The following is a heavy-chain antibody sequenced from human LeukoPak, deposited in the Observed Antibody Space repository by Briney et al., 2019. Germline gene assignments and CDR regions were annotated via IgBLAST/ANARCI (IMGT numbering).Heavy chain of an antibody. Sequence: GGSLRLSCAASGFTFSDYSMNWVRQAPGMGLEWVSCISSSSTSIFYADSVKGRFTISRDNAKNSLFLQMSSLRAEDTAMYYCARDWMLFHRPDYWGQGTLVTVSS. CDR1: GFTFSDYS. D-gene: IGHD2-21*01. V-gene: IGHV3-21*01. CDR2: ISSSSTSI. CDR3: ARDWMLFHRPDY. J-gene: IGHJ4*02.